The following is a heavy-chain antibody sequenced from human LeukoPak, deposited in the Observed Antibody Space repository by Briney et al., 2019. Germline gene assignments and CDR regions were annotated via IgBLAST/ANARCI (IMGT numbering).Heavy chain of an antibody. CDR2: MKANSGDT. Sequence: ASVKVSCKASGYTFGNYEINWVRQAPGQRREWMGWMKANSGDTGYPERFRGRVTMTRDTSVSTAYMELNNLRSEDTAVYYCARGNCSGHACYTADFLQHWGQGTLITVS. CDR3: ARGNCSGHACYTADFLQH. CDR1: GYTFGNYE. V-gene: IGHV1-8*01. D-gene: IGHD2-15*01. J-gene: IGHJ1*01.